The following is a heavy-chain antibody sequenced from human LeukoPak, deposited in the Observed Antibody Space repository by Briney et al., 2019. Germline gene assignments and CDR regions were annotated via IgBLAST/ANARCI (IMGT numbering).Heavy chain of an antibody. CDR3: ARTNPVYGDYDY. V-gene: IGHV3-53*01. CDR1: VFTVTDNY. Sequence: PGGSLRLSCAVSVFTVTDNYMSWVRQAPGKGLQWVSVVYPDGRTYYADSVKGRFTISRDNSRNTLLLQLNSLRAADTAVYYCARTNPVYGDYDYWGQGTLVTVSS. D-gene: IGHD4-17*01. J-gene: IGHJ4*02. CDR2: VYPDGRT.